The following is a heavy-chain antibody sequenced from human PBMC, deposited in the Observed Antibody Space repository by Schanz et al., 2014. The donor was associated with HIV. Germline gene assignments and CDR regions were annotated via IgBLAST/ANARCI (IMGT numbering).Heavy chain of an antibody. CDR1: GFTFDDYD. CDR3: TRGQSGTYGTFDV. CDR2: ISWNSGSR. V-gene: IGHV3-9*01. J-gene: IGHJ3*01. Sequence: EVQLAESGGGLVQPGRSLRLFCEASGFTFDDYDMHWVRQVPGKGLEWVSSISWNSGSRGYADSVKGRFTISRDNDNDSLYLQMNILRVEDTALYYCTRGQSGTYGTFDVWGRGTVVTVSS. D-gene: IGHD1-26*01.